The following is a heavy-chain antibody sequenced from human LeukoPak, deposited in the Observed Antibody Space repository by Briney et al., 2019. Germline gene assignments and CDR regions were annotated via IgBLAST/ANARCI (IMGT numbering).Heavy chain of an antibody. D-gene: IGHD6-13*01. CDR2: TYYRSKWYN. V-gene: IGHV6-1*01. CDR3: ARDLSIAAAGQAHDAFDI. CDR1: GDSVSSNSAA. Sequence: SQTLSLTCAISGDSVSSNSAAWNWIRQSPSRGLEWLGRTYYRSKWYNDYAVSVKSRMTINPDTSKNQFSLQLNSVTPEDTAVYYCARDLSIAAAGQAHDAFDIWGQGTMVTVSS. J-gene: IGHJ3*02.